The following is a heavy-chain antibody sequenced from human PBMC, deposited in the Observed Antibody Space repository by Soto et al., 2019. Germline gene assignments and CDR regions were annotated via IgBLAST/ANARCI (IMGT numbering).Heavy chain of an antibody. CDR3: AREYCSGGSCTTWFDP. D-gene: IGHD2-15*01. CDR1: GYTFTSYG. V-gene: IGHV1-18*01. J-gene: IGHJ5*02. CDR2: ISGYNGNT. Sequence: QVQLVQSGAEVKKPGASVKVSCKASGYTFTSYGISWVRQAPGQGLEGMGWISGYNGNTNYAQKLQGKVTMPTDTYTSTAYMEMRSMRSDDTAVYYCAREYCSGGSCTTWFDPWGQGTLVTVSS.